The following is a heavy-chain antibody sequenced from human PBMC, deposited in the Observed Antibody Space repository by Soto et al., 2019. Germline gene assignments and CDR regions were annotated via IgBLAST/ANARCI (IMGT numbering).Heavy chain of an antibody. CDR1: GFTFSSYS. CDR2: ISSSSSYI. J-gene: IGHJ6*02. CDR3: ARGETGSPYYYYGMDV. V-gene: IGHV3-21*01. D-gene: IGHD1-1*01. Sequence: GGSLRPSGAASGFTFSSYSLNWVRQAPGKGLEWVSSISSSSSYIYYADSVKGRFAISRDNAKNSLYLQMNSLRAEDTAVYYCARGETGSPYYYYGMDVWGQGTTVTVSS.